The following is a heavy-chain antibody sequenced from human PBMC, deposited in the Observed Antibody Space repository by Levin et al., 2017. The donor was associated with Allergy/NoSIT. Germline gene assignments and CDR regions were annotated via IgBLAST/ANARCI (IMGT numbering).Heavy chain of an antibody. CDR1: GFTFSSYA. CDR3: ARSISGYDPAGYFQH. V-gene: IGHV3-30*04. CDR2: ISYDGSNK. J-gene: IGHJ1*01. Sequence: GESLKISCAASGFTFSSYAMHWVRQAPGKGLEWVAVISYDGSNKYYADSVKGRFTISRDNSKNTLYLQMNSLRAEDTAVYYCARSISGYDPAGYFQHWGQGTLVTVSS. D-gene: IGHD5-12*01.